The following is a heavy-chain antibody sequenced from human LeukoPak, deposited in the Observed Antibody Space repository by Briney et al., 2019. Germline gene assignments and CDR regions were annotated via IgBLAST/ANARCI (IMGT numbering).Heavy chain of an antibody. J-gene: IGHJ3*02. CDR2: INPSGGST. CDR1: GYTFTSYY. Sequence: ASVKVSCKASGYTFTSYYMHWVRQAPGQGLEWMGIINPSGGSTSYAQKFQGRVTITADESTSTAYMELSSLRSEDTAVYYCARPTGYYDSSGYYYSDAFDIWGQGTMVTVSS. D-gene: IGHD3-22*01. V-gene: IGHV1-46*01. CDR3: ARPTGYYDSSGYYYSDAFDI.